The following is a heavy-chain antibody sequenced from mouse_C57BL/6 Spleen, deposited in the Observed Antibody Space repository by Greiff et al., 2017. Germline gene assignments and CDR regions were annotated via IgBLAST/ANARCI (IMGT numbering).Heavy chain of an antibody. CDR1: GYTFTDYN. V-gene: IGHV1-22*01. CDR3: AKYYGTYAMDY. J-gene: IGHJ4*01. D-gene: IGHD1-2*01. Sequence: VQLKESGPELVKPGASVKMSCKASGYTFTDYNMHWVKQSHGKSLEWIGYINPNNGGTSYNQKFKGKATLTVNKSSSTAYMEFRSLTSEDSAVYYCAKYYGTYAMDYWGQGTSVTVSS. CDR2: INPNNGGT.